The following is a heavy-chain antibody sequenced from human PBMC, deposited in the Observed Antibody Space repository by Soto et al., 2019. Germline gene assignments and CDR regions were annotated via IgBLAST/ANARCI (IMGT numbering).Heavy chain of an antibody. J-gene: IGHJ4*02. CDR3: ARDSYNRYYYGSSGFHYYSDY. Sequence: GGSLRLSCAASGFTFSDYAIHWVHQAPGKGLEWVAVISYDGRNKYYADSVKGRFTISRDNSKNTLYLQMNSLRAEDTALHYCARDSYNRYYYGSSGFHYYSDYWGQGTLVTVSS. D-gene: IGHD3-22*01. CDR2: ISYDGRNK. CDR1: GFTFSDYA. V-gene: IGHV3-30*04.